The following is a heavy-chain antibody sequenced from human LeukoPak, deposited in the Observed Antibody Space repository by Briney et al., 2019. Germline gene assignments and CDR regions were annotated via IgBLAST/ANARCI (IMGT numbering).Heavy chain of an antibody. J-gene: IGHJ4*02. CDR2: ISWNSGSI. V-gene: IGHV3-9*01. CDR3: AKDIGDIVATTGGYFDY. CDR1: GFTFDDYP. D-gene: IGHD5-12*01. Sequence: PGRSLRLSCAASGFTFDDYPMHWVRQAPGKGLEWVSGISWNSGSIGYADSVKGRFTISRDNAKNSLYLQMNSLRAEDTALYYCAKDIGDIVATTGGYFDYWGQGTLVTVSS.